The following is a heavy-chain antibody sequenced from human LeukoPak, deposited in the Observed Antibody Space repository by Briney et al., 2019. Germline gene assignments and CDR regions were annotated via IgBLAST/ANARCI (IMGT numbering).Heavy chain of an antibody. V-gene: IGHV3-74*01. J-gene: IGHJ4*02. Sequence: GGSLRLSCAASGFTFSSYWMHWVRQAPGKGLVWVSRINSDGSSTSYADSVKGRFTISRDNSKNTLYLQMNSLRAEDTAVYYCARDYDSSGYYCAVGYWGQGTLVTVSS. CDR1: GFTFSSYW. CDR2: INSDGSST. D-gene: IGHD3-22*01. CDR3: ARDYDSSGYYCAVGY.